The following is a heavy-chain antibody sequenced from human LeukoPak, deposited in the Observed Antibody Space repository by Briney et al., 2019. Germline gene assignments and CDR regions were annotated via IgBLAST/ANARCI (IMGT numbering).Heavy chain of an antibody. J-gene: IGHJ4*02. Sequence: GGSLRLSCAASGFTFSSYGMHWVRQAPGKGLEWVAFIRYDGSNKYYADSVKGRSTISRDNSKNTLYLQMNSLRAEDTAVYYCAKVEGGMVRGVIIAPWGQGTLVTVSS. CDR3: AKVEGGMVRGVIIAP. V-gene: IGHV3-30*02. D-gene: IGHD3-10*01. CDR2: IRYDGSNK. CDR1: GFTFSSYG.